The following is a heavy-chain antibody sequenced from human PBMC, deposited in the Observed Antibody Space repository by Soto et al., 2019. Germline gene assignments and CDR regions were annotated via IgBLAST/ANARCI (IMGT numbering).Heavy chain of an antibody. CDR3: ARYVCGWYSY. V-gene: IGHV1-18*01. CDR2: ISSYNGDT. CDR1: GYTFPSYG. D-gene: IGHD6-19*01. J-gene: IGHJ4*02. Sequence: QVQLLQSGAEVKKPGASVKVSCKASGYTFPSYGITLVRQAPGQGLEWTGWISSYNGDTNYAQKFQGKVTMTTDTSMSTADMELSSLRSDDRAVYYYARYVCGWYSYWGQGTLVTVSS.